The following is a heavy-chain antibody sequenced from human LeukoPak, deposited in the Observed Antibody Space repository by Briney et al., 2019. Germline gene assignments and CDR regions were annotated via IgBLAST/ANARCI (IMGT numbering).Heavy chain of an antibody. D-gene: IGHD5-12*01. CDR1: GGSDSRRNW. CDR2: IHHSGST. Sequence: SGTLSLTCPVSGGSDSRRNWGNWVRQPPGKGLEWMGEIHHSGSTNYNPSLKSRVTISVDTSKNQFSLKLSSVTAADTAVYYCASRVADDYRGYYYYYYGMDVWGQGTTVTVSS. V-gene: IGHV4-4*02. J-gene: IGHJ6*02. CDR3: ASRVADDYRGYYYYYYGMDV.